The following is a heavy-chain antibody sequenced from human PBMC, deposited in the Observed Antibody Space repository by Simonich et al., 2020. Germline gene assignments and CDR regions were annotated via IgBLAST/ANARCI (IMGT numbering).Heavy chain of an antibody. CDR3: ARGGLYFDY. D-gene: IGHD2-15*01. CDR1: GGSISSYY. Sequence: QVQLQESGPGLVKPSETLSLTCTVSGGSISSYYWSWIRQPPGKGLEWIGYLYYSGSTNYNPALKSRVTISVDTSKNQFSLKLSSVTAADTAVYYCARGGLYFDYWGQGTLVTVSS. J-gene: IGHJ4*02. CDR2: LYYSGST. V-gene: IGHV4-59*01.